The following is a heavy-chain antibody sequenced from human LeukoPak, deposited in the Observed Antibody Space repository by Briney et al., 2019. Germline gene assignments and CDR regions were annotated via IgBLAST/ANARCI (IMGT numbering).Heavy chain of an antibody. CDR3: ASLRVGAHDY. CDR2: INPNSGGT. CDR1: GYTFTGYY. V-gene: IGHV1-2*02. Sequence: ASVKISCKASGYTFTGYYMHWVRQAPGQGLEWMGWINPNSGGTNYAQKFQGRVTMTRDASTSTVYMELSSLRSEDTAVYYCASLRVGAHDYWGQGTLVTVSS. J-gene: IGHJ4*02. D-gene: IGHD1-26*01.